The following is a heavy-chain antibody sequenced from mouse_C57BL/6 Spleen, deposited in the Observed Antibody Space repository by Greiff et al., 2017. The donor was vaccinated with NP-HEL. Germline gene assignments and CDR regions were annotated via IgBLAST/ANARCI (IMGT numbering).Heavy chain of an antibody. CDR3: ARLWSYDYDGRDY. D-gene: IGHD2-4*01. CDR2: INPGSGGT. CDR1: GYAFTNYL. V-gene: IGHV1-54*01. Sequence: QVHVKQSGAELVRPGTSVKVSCKASGYAFTNYLIEWVKQRPGQGLEWIGVINPGSGGTNYTEKFKGKATLTADKSSSTAYMQLSSLTSEDSAVYVCARLWSYDYDGRDYWGQGTTLTVSP. J-gene: IGHJ2*01.